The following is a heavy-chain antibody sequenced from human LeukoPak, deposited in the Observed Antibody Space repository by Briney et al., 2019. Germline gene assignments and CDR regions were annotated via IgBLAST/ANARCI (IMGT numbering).Heavy chain of an antibody. D-gene: IGHD3-9*01. CDR3: AQSLLTEPFNWLDP. V-gene: IGHV2-5*02. J-gene: IGHJ5*02. CDR2: IYWDGDK. Sequence: SGPTLVKPTQTLTLTCTFSGFSLSTSGVGVGWIRQPPGKALEWLALIYWDGDKRYSPSLKSRLTITKDTSKNQVVLTMTNMDPVDTATYYCAQSLLTEPFNWLDPWGQGPLVTVSS. CDR1: GFSLSTSGVG.